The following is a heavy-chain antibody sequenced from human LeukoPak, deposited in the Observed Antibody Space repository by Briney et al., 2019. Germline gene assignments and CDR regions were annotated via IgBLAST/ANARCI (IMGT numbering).Heavy chain of an antibody. J-gene: IGHJ4*02. CDR2: INPADSDA. V-gene: IGHV5-51*01. CDR3: ARRLGTSEDFDY. Sequence: GESLKISCKGSGYSSTNYWIGWVRQMPGKGLEWMGIINPADSDARYSPSFQGQVTISADKSSRIAYLQWRSLKASDSAMYYCARRLGTSEDFDYWGQGTLVTVSS. CDR1: GYSSTNYW. D-gene: IGHD1-7*01.